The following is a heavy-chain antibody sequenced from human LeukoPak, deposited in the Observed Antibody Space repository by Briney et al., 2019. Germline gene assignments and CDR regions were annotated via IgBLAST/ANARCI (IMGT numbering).Heavy chain of an antibody. CDR2: IWCDGSNK. V-gene: IGHV3-33*01. J-gene: IGHJ4*02. Sequence: GGSLRLSCAASGFTFSSYGMHWVRQAPGRGLEWVAVIWCDGSNKYYADSVKGRFTISRDNSKNTLYLQMNSLRAEDTAVYYCARDIGAAGTRTLSDYWGQGTLVTVSS. CDR3: ARDIGAAGTRTLSDY. CDR1: GFTFSSYG. D-gene: IGHD6-13*01.